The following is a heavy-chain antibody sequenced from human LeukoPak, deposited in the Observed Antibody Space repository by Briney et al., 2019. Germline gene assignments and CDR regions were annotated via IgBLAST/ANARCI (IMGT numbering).Heavy chain of an antibody. D-gene: IGHD6-19*01. CDR3: ARGDGGYSSGWYNGFDP. Sequence: PSETLSLTCTVSGGSISSYYWSWIRRPPGKGLEWIGYIYYSGSTNYNPSLKSRVTISVDTSKDQFSLKLSSVTAADTAVYYCARGDGGYSSGWYNGFDPWGQGTLVTVSS. J-gene: IGHJ5*02. CDR2: IYYSGST. V-gene: IGHV4-59*01. CDR1: GGSISSYY.